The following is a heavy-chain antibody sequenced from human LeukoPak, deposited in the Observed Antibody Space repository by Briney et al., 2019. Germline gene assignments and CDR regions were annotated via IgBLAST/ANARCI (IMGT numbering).Heavy chain of an antibody. CDR1: GFTFSSYW. V-gene: IGHV3-7*01. J-gene: IGHJ4*02. CDR3: ARDRDSSGYYYNSY. CDR2: IKQDGSEK. D-gene: IGHD3-22*01. Sequence: GGSLRLSCAASGFTFSSYWMSWVRQAPGKGLEWVANIKQDGSEKYYVDSVKGRFTISRDNAKNSLYLQMNSLRAEDTAVYYCARDRDSSGYYYNSYWGQGTLVTVSS.